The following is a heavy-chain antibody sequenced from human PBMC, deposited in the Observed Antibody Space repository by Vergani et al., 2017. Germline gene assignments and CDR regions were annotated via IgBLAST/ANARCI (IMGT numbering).Heavy chain of an antibody. J-gene: IGHJ1*01. V-gene: IGHV1-69*14. CDR2: IIPIFGTA. D-gene: IGHD2-2*01. CDR3: ARDDIVVVPAATGLGSGYFQH. CDR1: GGTFSSYA. Sequence: QVQLVQSGAEVKKPGSSVKVSCKASGGTFSSYAISWVRQAPGQGLEWMGRIIPIFGTANYAQKVQGRGTITADKSTGTAYMELSSLRSEDTAVYYCARDDIVVVPAATGLGSGYFQHWGQGTLVTVSS.